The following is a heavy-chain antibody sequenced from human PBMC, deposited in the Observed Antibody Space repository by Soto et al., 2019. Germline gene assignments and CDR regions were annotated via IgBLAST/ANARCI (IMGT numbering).Heavy chain of an antibody. J-gene: IGHJ6*02. Sequence: ASVKVSCKASGGTFSSYAISWVRQAPGEGLEWMGGIIPIFGTANYAQKFQGRVTITADESTSTAFMELNSLRAEDTAVYYCASSMVRGVIIDCYYGMDVSGQGTTVTVSS. CDR2: IIPIFGTA. D-gene: IGHD3-10*01. CDR3: ASSMVRGVIIDCYYGMDV. CDR1: GGTFSSYA. V-gene: IGHV1-69*13.